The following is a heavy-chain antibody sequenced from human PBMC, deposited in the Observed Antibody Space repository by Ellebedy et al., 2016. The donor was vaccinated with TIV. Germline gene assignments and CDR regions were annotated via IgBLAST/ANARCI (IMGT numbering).Heavy chain of an antibody. D-gene: IGHD2-21*02. Sequence: GGSLRLSCAAYGFTFDNYAMSWVRQAPGKGLEWVSVTYSDGSTYYADSVKGRFTISRDNSKNTLYLQMNSLRPEDTAMYYCVKDRGDIIRDFDYWGQGTLVTVSS. J-gene: IGHJ4*02. CDR1: GFTFDNYA. CDR3: VKDRGDIIRDFDY. V-gene: IGHV3-66*01. CDR2: TYSDGST.